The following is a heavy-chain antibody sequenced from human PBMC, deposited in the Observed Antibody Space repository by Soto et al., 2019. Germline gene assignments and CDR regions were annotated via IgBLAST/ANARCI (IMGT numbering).Heavy chain of an antibody. J-gene: IGHJ1*01. CDR1: GFTFVSYA. CDR2: INSGGVYT. V-gene: IGHV3-23*01. Sequence: EVQLLESGGNLVEPGGSLRLSCAASGFTFVSYAMTWVRQAPGKGPEWVSTINSGGVYTYYADSVKGRFVISRDNSKSTLYLQMNSLRADDTAVYYCARGLDCSGESCPWAFFKDWGQGTLVTVSS. D-gene: IGHD2-15*01. CDR3: ARGLDCSGESCPWAFFKD.